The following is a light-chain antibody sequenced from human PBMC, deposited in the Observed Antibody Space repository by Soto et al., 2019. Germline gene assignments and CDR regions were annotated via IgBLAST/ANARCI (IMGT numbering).Light chain of an antibody. CDR1: QSVNNN. CDR3: QQYNNWPPT. CDR2: GAS. V-gene: IGKV3-15*01. J-gene: IGKJ5*01. Sequence: EIVMTQSPATLSVSPGERATLSCRASQSVNNNLAWYQQKPGQAPRLLISGASTRASGIPARFSGSGSGTEFTLTISNLQSEDFAVYYCQQYNNWPPTFGQGTR.